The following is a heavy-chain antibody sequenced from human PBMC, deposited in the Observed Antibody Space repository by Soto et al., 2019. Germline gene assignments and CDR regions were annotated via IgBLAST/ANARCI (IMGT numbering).Heavy chain of an antibody. CDR1: GGSISSGGYY. Sequence: PSETLSLTCTVSGGSISSGGYYWSWIRQHPGKGLEWIGYIYYIGSTYYNPSLKSRVTISVDTSKNQFSLKLSSVTAADTAVYYCAGVGGINWFDPWGQGTLVTVSS. CDR2: IYYIGST. CDR3: AGVGGINWFDP. D-gene: IGHD3-16*01. J-gene: IGHJ5*02. V-gene: IGHV4-31*03.